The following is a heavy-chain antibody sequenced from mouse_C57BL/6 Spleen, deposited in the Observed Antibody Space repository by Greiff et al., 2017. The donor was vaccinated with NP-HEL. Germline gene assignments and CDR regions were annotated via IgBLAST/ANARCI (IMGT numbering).Heavy chain of an antibody. J-gene: IGHJ2*01. V-gene: IGHV1-81*01. CDR1: GYTFTSYG. D-gene: IGHD1-1*01. CDR3: ARGGTTVDYFDY. CDR2: IYPRSGNT. Sequence: VQLQQSGAELTRPGASVKLSCKASGYTFTSYGISWVKQRPGQGLEWIGEIYPRSGNTYYNEKFKGKATLTADKSSSTAYMELRILTSEDSAVYFCARGGTTVDYFDYWGQGTTLTVSS.